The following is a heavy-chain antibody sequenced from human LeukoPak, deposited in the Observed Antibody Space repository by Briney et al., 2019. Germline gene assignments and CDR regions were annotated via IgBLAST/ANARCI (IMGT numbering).Heavy chain of an antibody. CDR2: IYYSGNT. J-gene: IGHJ4*02. Sequence: SETLSLTCTVSGYSISSGYYWGWIRQPPGKGLEWIGSIYYSGNTYYNPSLKSRVTISVDTSMNHFSLKLSSLTAADTAVYYCARDRSRFFEYWGQGTLVTVSS. CDR3: ARDRSRFFEY. V-gene: IGHV4-38-2*02. D-gene: IGHD3-3*01. CDR1: GYSISSGYY.